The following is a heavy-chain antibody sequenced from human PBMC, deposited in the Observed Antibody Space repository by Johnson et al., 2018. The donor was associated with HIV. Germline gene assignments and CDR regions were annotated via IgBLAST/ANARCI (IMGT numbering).Heavy chain of an antibody. Sequence: QLQLVESGGGVVQPGRSLRLSCAASGFTISSYAMHWVRQAPGKGLEWVAVITYDGSNKYYADSVKGRFTISRDNSKNTLYLQMNSLRAEDPAVYYCARGGYSGYDPAGPNAFDIWGQGTMVTVSS. V-gene: IGHV3-30-3*01. CDR3: ARGGYSGYDPAGPNAFDI. J-gene: IGHJ3*02. D-gene: IGHD5-12*01. CDR1: GFTISSYA. CDR2: ITYDGSNK.